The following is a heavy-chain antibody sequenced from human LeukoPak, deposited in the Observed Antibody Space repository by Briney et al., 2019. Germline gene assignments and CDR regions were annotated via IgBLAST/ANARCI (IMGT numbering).Heavy chain of an antibody. D-gene: IGHD6-19*01. CDR2: IYHSGST. CDR3: ARAVSSGWYKDAFDI. J-gene: IGHJ3*02. Sequence: SGTLSLTCAVSGGSISSSNWWSWVRQPPGKGLEWIGEIYHSGSTNYNPSLKSRVTISVDKSKNQFSLKLSSVTAADTAVYYCARAVSSGWYKDAFDIWGQGTMVTVSS. CDR1: GGSISSSNW. V-gene: IGHV4-4*02.